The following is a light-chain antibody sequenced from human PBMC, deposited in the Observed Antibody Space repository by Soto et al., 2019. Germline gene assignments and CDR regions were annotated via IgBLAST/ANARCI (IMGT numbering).Light chain of an antibody. CDR3: QQRSDWPST. CDR2: DAS. CDR1: QSVSSY. Sequence: EIVLTQSPATLSLSPGERDTLYCRASQSVSSYLAWYQQKPGQTPRLLIYDASNRATGIPGRFSGSGSGTDFALTISSLEPDDFAVYYCQQRSDWPSTFGGVTKVQIK. V-gene: IGKV3-11*01. J-gene: IGKJ4*01.